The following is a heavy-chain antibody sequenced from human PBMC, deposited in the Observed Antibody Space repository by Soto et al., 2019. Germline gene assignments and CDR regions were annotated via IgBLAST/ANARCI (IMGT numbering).Heavy chain of an antibody. J-gene: IGHJ4*01. CDR2: IQPGDSDT. V-gene: IGHV5-51*01. D-gene: IGHD6-19*01. CDR1: GYRFTTYW. Sequence: ESLKISCNGSGYRFTTYWIGWVRQKPGKGLEWMGIIQPGDSDTRYSPSFQGQVTISADKSISTAYLQWSSLKASDTAMYYCARSSIELADPFDFWGHRTLVTVSS. CDR3: ARSSIELADPFDF.